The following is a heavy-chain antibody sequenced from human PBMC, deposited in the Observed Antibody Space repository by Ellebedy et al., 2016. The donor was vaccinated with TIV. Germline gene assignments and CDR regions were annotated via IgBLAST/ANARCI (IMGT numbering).Heavy chain of an antibody. D-gene: IGHD2-21*02. J-gene: IGHJ4*02. CDR1: GFLLSNTIMG. CDR3: ARTLLYCGGDCSYYFDY. CDR2: IFSNDKK. Sequence: SGPTLVKPTETLTLTCTVSGFLLSNTIMGVSWIRQPPGKALEWHAPIFSNDKKSYRTSLRSRLTISKDAAKSQAVLTMTNMDPVDTATYYCARTLLYCGGDCSYYFDYWGPGALVTVSS. V-gene: IGHV2-26*01.